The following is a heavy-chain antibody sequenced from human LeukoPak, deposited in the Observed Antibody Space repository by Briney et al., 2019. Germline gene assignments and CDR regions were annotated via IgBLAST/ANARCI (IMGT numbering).Heavy chain of an antibody. Sequence: PGGSLRLSCAASGFTFSSYSMNWVRQAPGKGLEWVSSISSSSSYIYYADSVKGRFTISRDNAKNSLYLQMNSLRAEDTAVYYCARDSDYYGSSGYFDYWGQGTLVTVSS. CDR1: GFTFSSYS. D-gene: IGHD3-22*01. V-gene: IGHV3-21*01. CDR2: ISSSSSYI. CDR3: ARDSDYYGSSGYFDY. J-gene: IGHJ4*02.